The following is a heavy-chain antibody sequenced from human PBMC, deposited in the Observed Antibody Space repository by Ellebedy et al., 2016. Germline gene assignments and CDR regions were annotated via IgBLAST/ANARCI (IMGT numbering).Heavy chain of an antibody. CDR2: IYSGGSA. CDR3: ASRPLRYSWNTHFDY. J-gene: IGHJ4*02. V-gene: IGHV3-66*01. D-gene: IGHD1-1*01. Sequence: GESLKISCAASGFTVTKYYMAWVRQAPGKGLEWVSLIYSGGSAYYAESVKGRFTISRDNSNNTLYFSLQMNSLRAEDTAVYYCASRPLRYSWNTHFDYWGQGTLVTVSS. CDR1: GFTVTKYY.